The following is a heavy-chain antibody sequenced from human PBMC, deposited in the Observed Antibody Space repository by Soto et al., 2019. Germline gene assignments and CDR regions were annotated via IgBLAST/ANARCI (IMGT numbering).Heavy chain of an antibody. J-gene: IGHJ5*02. Sequence: GGSLRLSCEASGFTFDDYNMHWVRQAPGKGLEWVSLISRDGTNTNYAESVKGRFTISRDNSKNSLYLQMNSLRTEDTALYYCVKETYYYDVSSYYPLGSWGQGTLVTVSS. CDR3: VKETYYYDVSSYYPLGS. V-gene: IGHV3-43*01. CDR1: GFTFDDYN. D-gene: IGHD3-22*01. CDR2: ISRDGTNT.